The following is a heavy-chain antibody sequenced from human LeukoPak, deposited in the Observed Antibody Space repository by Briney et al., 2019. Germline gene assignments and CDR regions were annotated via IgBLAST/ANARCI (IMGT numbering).Heavy chain of an antibody. CDR2: ISGSGGST. V-gene: IGHV3-23*01. D-gene: IGHD6-13*01. Sequence: QTGGSLRLSCAASGFTFSSYAMSWVRQAPGKGLEWVSAISGSGGSTYYADSEKGRFTISRDNSKNTLYLQMNSLRAEDTAVYYCAKDLGGSSSWYAPVGRWFDPWGQGTLVTVSS. J-gene: IGHJ5*02. CDR1: GFTFSSYA. CDR3: AKDLGGSSSWYAPVGRWFDP.